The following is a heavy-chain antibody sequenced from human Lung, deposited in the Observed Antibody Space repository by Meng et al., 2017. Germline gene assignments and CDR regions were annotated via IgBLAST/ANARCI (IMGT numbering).Heavy chain of an antibody. J-gene: IGHJ4*02. V-gene: IGHV4-34*01. CDR3: ARGPTTMAHDFDY. Sequence: VQLQQWGSGLLKPSETLPLTCVVSGGSFSDYYWNWIRQPPGKGLEWIGEINHSGSTNYNPSLESRATISVDTSQNNLSLKLSSVTAADSAVYYCARGPTTMAHDFDYWGQGTLVTVS. CDR1: GGSFSDYY. D-gene: IGHD4-11*01. CDR2: INHSGST.